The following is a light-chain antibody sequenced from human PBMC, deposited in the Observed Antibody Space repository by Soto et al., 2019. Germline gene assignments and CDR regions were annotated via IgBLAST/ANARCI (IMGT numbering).Light chain of an antibody. J-gene: IGKJ3*01. CDR1: QSVSSSY. CDR2: GAS. V-gene: IGKV3-20*01. CDR3: QQYGSSPFT. Sequence: EIVLPQSPGTLSLSPGERATLSCRASQSVSSSYLAWYQQKPGQAPRLLIYGASSRATGIPDRFSGSGSGTDFTLTISRLEPEDFAVYYCQQYGSSPFTFGPGTKVDIK.